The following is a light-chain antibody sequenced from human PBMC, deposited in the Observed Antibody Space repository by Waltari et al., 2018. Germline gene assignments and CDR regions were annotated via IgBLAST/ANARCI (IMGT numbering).Light chain of an antibody. J-gene: IGLJ2*01. CDR2: DSS. CDR1: SSDVGDCNS. V-gene: IGLV2-14*03. Sequence: QSALTQPASVSASPGESSTISCTATSSDVGDCNSVSWYQQHPGKAPKLMIYDSSNRPSGVSHRFSGSKSGNTASLTISGLQAEDEAVYYCSSFTTSSTLLFGGGTKLTVL. CDR3: SSFTTSSTLL.